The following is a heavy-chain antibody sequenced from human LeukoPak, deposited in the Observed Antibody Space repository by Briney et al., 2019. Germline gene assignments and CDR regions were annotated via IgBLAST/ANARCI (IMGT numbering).Heavy chain of an antibody. D-gene: IGHD6-13*01. V-gene: IGHV5-51*01. CDR1: GYSFTSYW. CDR3: ARREVVSWSGIGNWFDP. CDR2: IYPGDSDT. Sequence: GESLKISCKGSGYSFTSYWIGWVRQMPGKGLEWMGIIYPGDSDTRYSPSFQGQATISADKSISTASLQWSSLKASDTAMYYCARREVVSWSGIGNWFDPWGQGTLVTVSS. J-gene: IGHJ5*02.